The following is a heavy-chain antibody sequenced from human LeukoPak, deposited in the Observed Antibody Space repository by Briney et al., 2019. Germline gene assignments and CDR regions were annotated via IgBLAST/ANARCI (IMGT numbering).Heavy chain of an antibody. Sequence: PGGSLRLSCAASGFTFSRYSMHWVRQAPGKGLEYVSAISSNGGSTCYANSVKGRFTISRDNSKNTLYLQMGSLRAEDMAVYYCARRPYPPPASGTTTGSWGQGTLVTVSS. D-gene: IGHD4-11*01. V-gene: IGHV3-64*01. CDR3: ARRPYPPPASGTTTGS. CDR2: ISSNGGST. CDR1: GFTFSRYS. J-gene: IGHJ4*02.